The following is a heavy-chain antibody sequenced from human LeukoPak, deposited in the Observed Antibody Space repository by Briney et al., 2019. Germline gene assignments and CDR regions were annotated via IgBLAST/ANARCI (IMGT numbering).Heavy chain of an antibody. V-gene: IGHV5-51*01. CDR1: GYSFSNYW. J-gene: IGHJ5*02. CDR2: IYPGDSDT. CDR3: ARSGQLGRFDP. Sequence: GESLKISCEGSGYSFSNYWIGWVRQMPGEGLEWMGIIYPGDSDTKYSPSFQGQVTISADKSISTAYLQWSSLKTSDTAMYYCARSGQLGRFDPWGQGTLVTVSS. D-gene: IGHD1-1*01.